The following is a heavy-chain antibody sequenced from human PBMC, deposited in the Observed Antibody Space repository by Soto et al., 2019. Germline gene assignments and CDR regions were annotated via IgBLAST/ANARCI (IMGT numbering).Heavy chain of an antibody. J-gene: IGHJ4*02. CDR1: GGSIRSYY. V-gene: IGHV4-59*01. D-gene: IGHD4-17*01. CDR3: ARTYGDGFDY. Sequence: QMQLQESGPGLVKPSETLSLTCTVSGGSIRSYYWSWIRQTPGKGLEWIGNIYYTGSTNYNPSLKCRVIMSVDSSNNEFSLKLSSVTAADTGVYFRARTYGDGFDYWGQGTLVTVSS. CDR2: IYYTGST.